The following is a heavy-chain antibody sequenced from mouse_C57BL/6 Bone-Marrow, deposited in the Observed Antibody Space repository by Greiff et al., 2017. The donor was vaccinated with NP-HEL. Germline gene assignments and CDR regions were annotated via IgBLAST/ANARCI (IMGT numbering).Heavy chain of an antibody. D-gene: IGHD2-2*01. Sequence: DVKLQESGPVLVKPGASVKMSCKASGYTFTDYYMNWVKQSHGKSLEWIGVINPYNGGTSYNQKFKGKATLTVDQSSSTAYIELNSRTAEDSAVYYCARKVTTAMDYWGQGTSVTVSS. CDR2: INPYNGGT. V-gene: IGHV1-19*01. CDR1: GYTFTDYY. J-gene: IGHJ4*01. CDR3: ARKVTTAMDY.